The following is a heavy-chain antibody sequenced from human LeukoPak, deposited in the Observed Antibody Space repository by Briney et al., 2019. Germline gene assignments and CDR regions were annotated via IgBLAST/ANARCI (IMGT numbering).Heavy chain of an antibody. CDR3: ARFGYSSTSCWGYFDY. V-gene: IGHV4-34*01. CDR1: GGSFSGYY. D-gene: IGHD2-2*01. Sequence: PSETLSLTCAVYGGSFSGYYWSWIRQPPGKGLEWIGEINHSGSTNYNPSLKSRVTISVDTSKNQFSLKLSSVTAADTAVYYCARFGYSSTSCWGYFDYWGQGTLVTVSS. CDR2: INHSGST. J-gene: IGHJ4*02.